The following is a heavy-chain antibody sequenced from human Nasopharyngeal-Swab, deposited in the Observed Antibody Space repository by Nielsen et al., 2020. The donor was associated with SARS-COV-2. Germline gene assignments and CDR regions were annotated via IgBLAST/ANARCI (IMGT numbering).Heavy chain of an antibody. V-gene: IGHV3-23*01. CDR1: GFTFDDYA. CDR3: AKPHLRYYDWLLFDY. Sequence: GGSLRLSCAASGFTFDDYAMSWVRQAPGKGLEWVSAISGSGDNTYYADSVKGRFTISRDNPKNTLYLQMNSLRAEDTAVYYCAKPHLRYYDWLLFDYWGQGTLVTVSS. J-gene: IGHJ4*02. D-gene: IGHD3-9*01. CDR2: ISGSGDNT.